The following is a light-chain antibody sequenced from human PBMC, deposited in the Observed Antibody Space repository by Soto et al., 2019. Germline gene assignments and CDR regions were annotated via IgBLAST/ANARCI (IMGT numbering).Light chain of an antibody. V-gene: IGLV1-47*01. J-gene: IGLJ1*01. CDR2: RNN. CDR1: SSNIGSKY. Sequence: QSVLTQPPSASGTPGQRVTISCSGSSSNIGSKYVYWYQQLPGTAPKLLIYRNNQRPSGVPDRFSGSKSGTSASLAISGLRSEDEADYYCAAWDDSLSAYVFGTGTKLTVL. CDR3: AAWDDSLSAYV.